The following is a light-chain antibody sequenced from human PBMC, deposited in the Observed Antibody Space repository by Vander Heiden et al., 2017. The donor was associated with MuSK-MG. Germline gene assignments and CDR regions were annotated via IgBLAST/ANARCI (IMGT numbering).Light chain of an antibody. CDR2: SNN. Sequence: SVLTQPPSASGTPGQRVTISCSGSSSNIGSNTVNWYQHLPGTAPKLLIYSNNRRPSGVPDRFSGSKSGTSASLAINGLQAEDEADYYCAAWHDSRNGWVFGGGTKLTVL. V-gene: IGLV1-44*01. CDR1: SSNIGSNT. CDR3: AAWHDSRNGWV. J-gene: IGLJ3*02.